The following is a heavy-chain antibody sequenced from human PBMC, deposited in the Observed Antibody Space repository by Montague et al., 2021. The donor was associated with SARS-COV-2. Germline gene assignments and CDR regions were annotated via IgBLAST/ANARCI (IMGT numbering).Heavy chain of an antibody. Sequence: SLRLSCAASGFTFSTFGMHWVRQAPGKGLEYVSGISTSGETTTYSDSVKGRFTVSRDNSKNTLYLQMSSLRADDTALYYCVKPVSASDFDWPFSYWGQGTLVTVSS. CDR2: ISTSGETT. CDR1: GFTFSTFG. J-gene: IGHJ4*02. V-gene: IGHV3-64D*06. CDR3: VKPVSASDFDWPFSY. D-gene: IGHD3-9*01.